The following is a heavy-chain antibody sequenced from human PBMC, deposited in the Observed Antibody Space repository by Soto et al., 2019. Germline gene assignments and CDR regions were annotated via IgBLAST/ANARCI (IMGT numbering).Heavy chain of an antibody. D-gene: IGHD5-18*01. CDR2: IYYSGST. J-gene: IGHJ3*02. Sequence: SETLSLTCTVSGGSISSGDYYWSWIRQPPGKGLEWIGYIYYSGSTYYNPSLKSRVTISVDTSKNQFSLKLSSVTAADTAVYYCARDGGVDTAMGLTRGAFDIWGQGTMVTVSS. CDR1: GGSISSGDYY. CDR3: ARDGGVDTAMGLTRGAFDI. V-gene: IGHV4-30-4*01.